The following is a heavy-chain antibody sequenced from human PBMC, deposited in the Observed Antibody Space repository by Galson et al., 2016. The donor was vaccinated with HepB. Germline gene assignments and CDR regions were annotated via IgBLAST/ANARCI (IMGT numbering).Heavy chain of an antibody. CDR3: ARVFTMVRGVTNTFYYYGMDV. CDR1: GYTLTDYY. D-gene: IGHD3-10*01. Sequence: SVKVSCKASGYTLTDYYIHWVRQVPGQGLEWMGWINPNSGGTNYAQKFQGRVTMTRDTSISTAYMELSGLKSDDTAVYYCARVFTMVRGVTNTFYYYGMDVWGQGTTVTVSS. V-gene: IGHV1-2*02. CDR2: INPNSGGT. J-gene: IGHJ6*02.